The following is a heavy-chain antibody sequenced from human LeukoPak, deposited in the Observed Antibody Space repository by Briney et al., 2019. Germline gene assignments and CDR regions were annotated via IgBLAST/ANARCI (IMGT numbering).Heavy chain of an antibody. CDR2: ITTIDGNT. Sequence: PAGSLRLSCAASGFTFSSYTMSWVRQAPGKGLEWVSTITTIDGNTYYADSVKGRFTVSRDNSKNTLFLQMNSLRAEDTAVYYCAKDGGLWVSAHWGDSWGRGTLVTVSS. J-gene: IGHJ4*02. CDR3: AKDGGLWVSAHWGDS. V-gene: IGHV3-23*01. CDR1: GFTFSSYT. D-gene: IGHD7-27*01.